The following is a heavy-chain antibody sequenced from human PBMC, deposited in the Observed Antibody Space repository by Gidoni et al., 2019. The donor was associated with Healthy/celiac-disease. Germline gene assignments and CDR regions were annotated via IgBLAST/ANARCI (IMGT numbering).Heavy chain of an antibody. CDR2: SYHSGSS. Sequence: QVQLQESGPGLVKPSETLSLTCTVSGYSISSGCYWGWLRQPPGKGLEWIGSSYHSGSSYYNPSLKSRVTISVDTSKNQFSLKLSSVTAADTAVYYCARARYSSSWYAGSYNWFDPWGQGTLVTVSS. CDR1: GYSISSGCY. V-gene: IGHV4-38-2*02. CDR3: ARARYSSSWYAGSYNWFDP. J-gene: IGHJ5*02. D-gene: IGHD6-13*01.